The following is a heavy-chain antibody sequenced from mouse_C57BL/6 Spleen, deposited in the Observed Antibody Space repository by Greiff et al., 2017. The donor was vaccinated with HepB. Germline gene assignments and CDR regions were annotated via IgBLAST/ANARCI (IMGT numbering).Heavy chain of an antibody. D-gene: IGHD1-1*01. V-gene: IGHV3-6*01. J-gene: IGHJ2*01. Sequence: EVKLRESGPGLVKPSQSLSLTCSVTGYSITSGYYWNWIRQFPGNKLEWMGYISYDGSNNYNPSLKNRISITRDTSKNQFFLKLNSVTTEDTATYYCARDDYYGSSPDYWGQGTTLTVSS. CDR2: ISYDGSN. CDR3: ARDDYYGSSPDY. CDR1: GYSITSGYY.